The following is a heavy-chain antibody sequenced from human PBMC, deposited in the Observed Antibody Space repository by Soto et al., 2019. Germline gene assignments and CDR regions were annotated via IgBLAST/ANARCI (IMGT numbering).Heavy chain of an antibody. D-gene: IGHD3-9*01. CDR2: INPSGGST. V-gene: IGHV1-46*01. CDR3: ARDDYDILTATLLNFDY. J-gene: IGHJ4*02. CDR1: GYTFTSYY. Sequence: QVQLVQSGAEVKKPGASVKVSCKASGYTFTSYYMHWVRQAPGQGLEWMGIINPSGGSTSYAQKFQGRVTMTRDTSTSTVYMELSSLRSEDTAVYYCARDDYDILTATLLNFDYWGQGTLVTVSS.